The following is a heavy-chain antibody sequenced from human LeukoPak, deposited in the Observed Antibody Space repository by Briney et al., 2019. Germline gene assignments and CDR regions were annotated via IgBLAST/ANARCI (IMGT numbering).Heavy chain of an antibody. Sequence: ASVKVSCKASGYTFTTYYMHWVRQAPGHGLEWMGVINPSGGSTGYAQKFQGRVTMTRDTSTSTVYMELSSLRSEDTAVYYCARDEGIAVAAYYFDYWGQGTLVTVSS. D-gene: IGHD6-19*01. CDR1: GYTFTTYY. V-gene: IGHV1-46*01. CDR2: INPSGGST. J-gene: IGHJ4*02. CDR3: ARDEGIAVAAYYFDY.